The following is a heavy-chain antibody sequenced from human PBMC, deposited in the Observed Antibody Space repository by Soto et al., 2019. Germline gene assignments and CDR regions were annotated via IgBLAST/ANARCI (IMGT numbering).Heavy chain of an antibody. CDR3: ARGRPDFTSSSRARGNLDH. CDR2: IHYSGNT. J-gene: IGHJ4*02. V-gene: IGHV4-31*03. CDR1: NGSISSGGYY. Sequence: LSLTFTVSNGSISSGGYYWSWIRQHPGKGLEWIGHIHYSGNTYYSPSLKSRVMILVDMSKNQFSLKLTSVTAADTAVYYCARGRPDFTSSSRARGNLDHWGQGTLVTVSS. D-gene: IGHD6-6*01.